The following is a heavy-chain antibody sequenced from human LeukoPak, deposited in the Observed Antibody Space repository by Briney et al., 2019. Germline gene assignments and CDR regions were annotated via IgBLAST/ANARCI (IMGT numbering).Heavy chain of an antibody. V-gene: IGHV4-34*01. Sequence: GSLRLSCAASGFIFSDYYMSWIRQPPGKGLEWIGEINHSGSTNSNPSPKSRVTISVDTSKNQFSLKLSPVTAADTAVYYCARATYCSGDSCYSGIFDYWGQGTLVTVSS. CDR2: INHSGST. CDR1: GFIFSDYY. J-gene: IGHJ4*02. D-gene: IGHD2-15*01. CDR3: ARATYCSGDSCYSGIFDY.